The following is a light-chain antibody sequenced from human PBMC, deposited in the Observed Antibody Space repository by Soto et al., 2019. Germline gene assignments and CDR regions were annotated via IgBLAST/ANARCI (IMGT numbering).Light chain of an antibody. CDR1: SSDVGGYNY. CDR3: SSYTRSATWV. CDR2: EVS. J-gene: IGLJ3*02. Sequence: QSALTQPASVSGSPGQSITISCTGTSSDVGGYNYVSWYQQHPGKAPKLMVFEVSNRPSGVSNRFSGFKSGNTASLTISGLQTEDEADYYCSSYTRSATWVFGGGTKQTVL. V-gene: IGLV2-14*01.